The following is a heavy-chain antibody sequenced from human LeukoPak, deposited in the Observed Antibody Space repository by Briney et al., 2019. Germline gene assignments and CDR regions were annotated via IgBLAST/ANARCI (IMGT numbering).Heavy chain of an antibody. V-gene: IGHV4-59*12. CDR3: ARDSSSVGFDY. Sequence: PSETLSLTCTVSGGSISSYYWSWIRQPPGKGLEWIGYIYYSGSTNYNPSLKSRVTMSVDTSNSQFSLELSSVTAADTAVYYCARDSSSVGFDYWGQGTLVTVSS. CDR2: IYYSGST. CDR1: GGSISSYY. D-gene: IGHD3-16*01. J-gene: IGHJ4*02.